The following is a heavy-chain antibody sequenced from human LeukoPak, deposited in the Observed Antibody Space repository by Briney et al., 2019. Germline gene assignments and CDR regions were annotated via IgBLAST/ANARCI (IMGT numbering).Heavy chain of an antibody. V-gene: IGHV4-39*02. Sequence: SETLSLTCTVSGGSISSSSYYWGWIRQPPGKGLEWIGSIYYSGSTYYNPSLKSRVTISVDTSKNQFSLKLSSVTAADTAVYYCAREWGKPNNYDYWGQGALVTVSS. CDR3: AREWGKPNNYDY. CDR1: GGSISSSSYY. D-gene: IGHD5-24*01. J-gene: IGHJ4*02. CDR2: IYYSGST.